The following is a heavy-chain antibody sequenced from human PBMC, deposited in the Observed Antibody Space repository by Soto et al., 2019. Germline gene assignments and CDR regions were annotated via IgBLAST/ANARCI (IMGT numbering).Heavy chain of an antibody. D-gene: IGHD4-4*01. V-gene: IGHV3-15*07. J-gene: IGHJ4*02. CDR3: TTEPDYSNYFEY. Sequence: EVQLVESGGGLVKPGGPLSLSCAPLVFTLNNAWMNWFRRAPGKGLEWVGRIRSKADGGTTDYAAPVKDRFTISRDDSKNTLHLQMNSLKTEDTAVYYCTTEPDYSNYFEYWGQGTLVTVSS. CDR2: IRSKADGGTT. CDR1: VFTLNNAW.